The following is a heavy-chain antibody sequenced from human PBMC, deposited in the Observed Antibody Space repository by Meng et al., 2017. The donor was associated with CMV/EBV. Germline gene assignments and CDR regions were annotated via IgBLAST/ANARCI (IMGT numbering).Heavy chain of an antibody. J-gene: IGHJ6*02. CDR2: INHSGST. Sequence: SETLSLTCAVYGGSFSGYYWSRIRQPPGKGLEWIGEINHSGSTNYNPSLKSRVTISVDTSKNQFSLKLSSVTAADTAVYYCATLYSGSYYYYYYYYGMDVWGQGTTVTVSS. CDR3: ATLYSGSYYYYYYYYGMDV. D-gene: IGHD3-10*01. V-gene: IGHV4-34*01. CDR1: GGSFSGYY.